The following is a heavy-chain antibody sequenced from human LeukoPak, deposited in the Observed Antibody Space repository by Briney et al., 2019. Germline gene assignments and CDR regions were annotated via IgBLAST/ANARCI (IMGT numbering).Heavy chain of an antibody. CDR2: FDPEDGET. J-gene: IGHJ4*02. V-gene: IGHV1-24*01. Sequence: ASVKGSCKVSGYTLTELSMHWVRRAPGKGLEWMGGFDPEDGETIYAQKFQGRVTMTEDTSTDTAYMELSSLRSEDTAVYYCATFHYYDSSGYLFRFDYWGQGTLVTVSS. CDR3: ATFHYYDSSGYLFRFDY. CDR1: GYTLTELS. D-gene: IGHD3-22*01.